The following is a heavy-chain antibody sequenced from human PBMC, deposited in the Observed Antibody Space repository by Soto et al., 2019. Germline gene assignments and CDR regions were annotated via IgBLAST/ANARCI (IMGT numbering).Heavy chain of an antibody. J-gene: IGHJ4*02. Sequence: QVQLQESGPGLVKPSQTLSLTCTVSGGSISSGGYYWSWIRQHPGKGLEWIGYFYYSGSTYYNPSLKSRVTISVDTSKNQFSLKLSAVTAADTAVYYCARSLSVDTAMVYGYWGQGTLVTVSS. CDR3: ARSLSVDTAMVYGY. V-gene: IGHV4-31*03. CDR1: GGSISSGGYY. CDR2: FYYSGST. D-gene: IGHD5-18*01.